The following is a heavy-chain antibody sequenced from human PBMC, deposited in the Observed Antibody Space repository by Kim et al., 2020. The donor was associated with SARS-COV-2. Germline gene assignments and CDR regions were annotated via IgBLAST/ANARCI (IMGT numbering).Heavy chain of an antibody. CDR1: GFTFSSYA. V-gene: IGHV3-23*01. D-gene: IGHD3-10*01. CDR2: ISGSGGST. Sequence: GGSLRLSCAASGFTFSSYAMSWVRQAPGKGLEWVSAISGSGGSTYYADSVKGRFTISRDNSKNTLYLQMNSLRAEDTAVYYCAKKGPGFGELFLSPLDYWGQGTLVTVSS. J-gene: IGHJ4*02. CDR3: AKKGPGFGELFLSPLDY.